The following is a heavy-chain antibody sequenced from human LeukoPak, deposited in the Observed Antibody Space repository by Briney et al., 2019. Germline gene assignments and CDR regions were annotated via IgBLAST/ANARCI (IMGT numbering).Heavy chain of an antibody. CDR1: GYTFTSYG. J-gene: IGHJ4*02. D-gene: IGHD4-17*01. V-gene: IGHV1-18*01. CDR2: ISAYNGNT. CDR3: ARAGEVGDYDTPHFDY. Sequence: GASVKVSCKASGYTFTSYGISWVRQAPGQGLEWMGWISAYNGNTNYAQKLQGRVTMTTDTSTSTAYMELRSLRSDDTAVYYCARAGEVGDYDTPHFDYWGQGTLVTVSS.